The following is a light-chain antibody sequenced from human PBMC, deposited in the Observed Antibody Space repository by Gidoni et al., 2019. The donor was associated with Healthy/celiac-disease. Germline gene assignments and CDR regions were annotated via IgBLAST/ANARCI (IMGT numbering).Light chain of an antibody. Sequence: DIQMTQSPSSLSASVGDRVTITCRASQSISSYLNWYQQKPGKAPKLLIYAASSLQSGVPSRFSGSGSGTDFTLTISSLQPEDFATYYCQQRYSTSMCSFGQGTKLEIK. V-gene: IGKV1-39*01. CDR2: AAS. CDR1: QSISSY. CDR3: QQRYSTSMCS. J-gene: IGKJ2*04.